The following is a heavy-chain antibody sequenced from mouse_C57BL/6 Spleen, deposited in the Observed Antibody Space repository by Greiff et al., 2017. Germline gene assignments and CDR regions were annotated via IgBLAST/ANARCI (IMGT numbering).Heavy chain of an antibody. V-gene: IGHV5-17*01. J-gene: IGHJ2*01. CDR1: GFTFSDYG. Sequence: DVMLVESGGGLVKPGGSLKLSCAASGFTFSDYGMHWVRQAPEKGLEWVAYISSGSSTIYYADTVKGRFTISRDNAKNTLFLQMTSLRSEDTAMYYCARGGRWYYFDYWGQGTTLTVSS. D-gene: IGHD3-3*01. CDR2: ISSGSSTI. CDR3: ARGGRWYYFDY.